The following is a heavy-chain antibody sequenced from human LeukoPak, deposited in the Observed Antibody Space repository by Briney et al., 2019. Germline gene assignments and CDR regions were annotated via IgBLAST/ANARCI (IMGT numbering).Heavy chain of an antibody. CDR1: GYSFTTYW. D-gene: IGHD1-26*01. CDR3: ARSPVVGATSFYFDY. V-gene: IGHV5-51*01. Sequence: GESLKISCKDSGYSFTTYWIGWVRQMPGKGLEWMGIIYPGDSDTRYSPSFQGQVTISADKSISTAYLQWSSLKASDTAMYYCARSPVVGATSFYFDYWGQGTLVTVSS. J-gene: IGHJ4*02. CDR2: IYPGDSDT.